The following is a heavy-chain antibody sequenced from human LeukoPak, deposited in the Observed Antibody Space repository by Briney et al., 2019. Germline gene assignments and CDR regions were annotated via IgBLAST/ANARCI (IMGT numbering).Heavy chain of an antibody. CDR1: GITFSDAW. D-gene: IGHD6-13*01. V-gene: IGHV3-15*01. CDR3: TTAVRGKAGSRFDP. Sequence: GGSLRLSCAASGITFSDAWMSWVRQAPGKGMEWVGRSNSQSDGGTTDYAESVKDRFTISRDDSKNTLYLQMNSLKSEDTGFYYCTTAVRGKAGSRFDPWGQGTLVTVSS. J-gene: IGHJ5*02. CDR2: SNSQSDGGTT.